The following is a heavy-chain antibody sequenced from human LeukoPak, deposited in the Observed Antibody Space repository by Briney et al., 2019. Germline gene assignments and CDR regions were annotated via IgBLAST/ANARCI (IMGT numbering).Heavy chain of an antibody. D-gene: IGHD1-1*01. CDR3: ARRWIQLERDAFDI. V-gene: IGHV4-38-2*01. CDR1: GYSITSGYY. J-gene: IGHJ3*02. Sequence: SETLSLTCAVSGYSITSGYYWGWIRQPPGKGLEWIGTIYHSGSTYYNPSLKSRVTISVDTSKNQFSLELSSVTAADTALYYCARRWIQLERDAFDIWGQGTMVTVSS. CDR2: IYHSGST.